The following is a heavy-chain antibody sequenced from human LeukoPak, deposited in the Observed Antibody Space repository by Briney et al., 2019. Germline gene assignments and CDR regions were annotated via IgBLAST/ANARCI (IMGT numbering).Heavy chain of an antibody. J-gene: IGHJ4*02. CDR3: ARDVHYYDSLHFDY. D-gene: IGHD3-22*01. V-gene: IGHV4-61*09. CDR2: IHTSGST. CDR1: GASISSTSYC. Sequence: SETLSLTCTVSGASISSTSYCWGWIRQPAGKGLEWIGHIHTSGSTNYNPSLKSRVTISVDTSKNQFSLKLSSVTAADTAVYYCARDVHYYDSLHFDYWGQGTLVTVSS.